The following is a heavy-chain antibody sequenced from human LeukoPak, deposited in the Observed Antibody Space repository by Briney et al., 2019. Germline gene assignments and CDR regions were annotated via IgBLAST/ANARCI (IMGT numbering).Heavy chain of an antibody. J-gene: IGHJ4*02. V-gene: IGHV1-69*04. CDR3: ARGNLNDSGLDY. Sequence: SVKVSCKASGGTFSSYAISWVRQAPGQGLEWMGRIIPILGIANYAQKFQGRVTITADKSTSTAYMELSSLRSEDTAVYYCARGNLNDSGLDYWGQGTLVTVSS. CDR2: IIPILGIA. CDR1: GGTFSSYA. D-gene: IGHD1-1*01.